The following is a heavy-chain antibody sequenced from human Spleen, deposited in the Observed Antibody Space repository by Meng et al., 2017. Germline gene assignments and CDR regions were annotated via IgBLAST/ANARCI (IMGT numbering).Heavy chain of an antibody. D-gene: IGHD1-14*01. CDR2: SSWNSGSI. CDR1: GFTFDDYG. V-gene: IGHV3-9*01. J-gene: IGHJ4*02. CDR3: AKDRTTGWDALDY. Sequence: GGSLRLSCVGSGFTFDDYGMNWVRQAPGKGLEWVPGSSWNSGSIDYADSVKGRFTISRDNAKNTLFLQMNSLRADDTALYYCAKDRTTGWDALDYWGQGTQVTVSS.